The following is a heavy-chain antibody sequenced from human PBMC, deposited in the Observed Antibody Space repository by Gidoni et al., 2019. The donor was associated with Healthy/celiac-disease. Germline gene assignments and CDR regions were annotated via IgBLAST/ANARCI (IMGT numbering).Heavy chain of an antibody. Sequence: EVQLVASGGGLVQPGRSLRLSCAASGFTFDDYAMHWVRQAPGKGLEWFSGISWNSGSIGYADSVKGRFTISRDNAKNSLYRQMNSLRAEDTALYYCAKGGRRYCSGGSCHPADYWGQGTLVTVSS. D-gene: IGHD2-15*01. J-gene: IGHJ4*02. CDR3: AKGGRRYCSGGSCHPADY. CDR2: ISWNSGSI. V-gene: IGHV3-9*01. CDR1: GFTFDDYA.